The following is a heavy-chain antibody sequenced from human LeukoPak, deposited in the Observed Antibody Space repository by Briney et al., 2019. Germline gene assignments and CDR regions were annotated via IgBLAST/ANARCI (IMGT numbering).Heavy chain of an antibody. Sequence: PSQTLSLTCTVSGGSISSGSYYWSWIRQPAGKGLERIGRIYTSGSTIYNPSLKSRVTISVDTSKNQFSLKLSSVTAADTAVYYCARRRSGYSYGLWGQGTLVTVSS. CDR3: ARRRSGYSYGL. CDR1: GGSISSGSYY. D-gene: IGHD5-18*01. J-gene: IGHJ4*02. CDR2: IYTSGST. V-gene: IGHV4-61*02.